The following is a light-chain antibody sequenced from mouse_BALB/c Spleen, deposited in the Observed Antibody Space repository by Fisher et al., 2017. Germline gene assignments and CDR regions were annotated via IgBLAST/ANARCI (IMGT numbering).Light chain of an antibody. CDR3: QQRSSYPPT. Sequence: IVLTQTPAIMSASPGEKVTMTCSASSSVSYMYWYQQKPRSSPKPWIYLTSNLASGVPARFSGSGSGTSYSLTISRMEAEDAATYYCQQRSSYPPTFGGGTKLEIK. J-gene: IGKJ2*01. CDR2: LTS. V-gene: IGKV4-68*01. CDR1: SSVSY.